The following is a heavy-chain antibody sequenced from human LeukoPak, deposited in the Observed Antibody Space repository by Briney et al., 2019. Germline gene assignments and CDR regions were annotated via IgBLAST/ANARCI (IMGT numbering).Heavy chain of an antibody. Sequence: GGSLRLSCAASGFTLSSSRMHWVRQAPGKGLVWVSVINGDGSSTAYADSVKGRFTISRDNAKNTLYLQMNSLRAEDTAVYYCARTTVTICFDPWGQGTLVTVSS. V-gene: IGHV3-74*01. J-gene: IGHJ5*02. CDR2: INGDGSST. CDR3: ARTTVTICFDP. D-gene: IGHD4-17*01. CDR1: GFTLSSSR.